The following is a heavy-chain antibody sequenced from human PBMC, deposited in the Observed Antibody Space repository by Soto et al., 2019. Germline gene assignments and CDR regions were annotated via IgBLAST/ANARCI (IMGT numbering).Heavy chain of an antibody. Sequence: EVQLVESGGGLVKPGGSLRLSCAASGFTFSNAWMNWVRQAPGKGLEWFGRIKSKTVGGTTGYAAPVKGSFTISRDDSQNTLYLQMTSLKTEDTAVYYVATEPYQYYLFGMDVWGHGTTVTVSS. V-gene: IGHV3-15*07. CDR1: GFTFSNAW. J-gene: IGHJ6*02. CDR2: IKSKTVGGTT. CDR3: ATEPYQYYLFGMDV.